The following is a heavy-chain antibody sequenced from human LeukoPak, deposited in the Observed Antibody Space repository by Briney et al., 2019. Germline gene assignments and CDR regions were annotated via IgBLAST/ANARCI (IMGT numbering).Heavy chain of an antibody. CDR3: ARVLLWFGEPRNWFDP. J-gene: IGHJ5*02. V-gene: IGHV4-39*01. Sequence: SETLSLTCTVSGGPISSSSYYWGWIRQPPGKGLEWIGSIYCSGSTYYNPSLKSRVTISVDTSKNQFSLKLSSVTAADTAVYYCARVLLWFGEPRNWFDPWGQGTLVTVSS. CDR2: IYCSGST. D-gene: IGHD3-10*01. CDR1: GGPISSSSYY.